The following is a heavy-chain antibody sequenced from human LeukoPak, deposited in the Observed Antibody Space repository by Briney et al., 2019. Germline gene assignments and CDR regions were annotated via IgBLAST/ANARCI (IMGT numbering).Heavy chain of an antibody. D-gene: IGHD5-12*01. Sequence: GRSLRLSCVVPGVTLSSYGMHWVRQAPGKGLEWVAVIWTDGSTRYYADSVKGRFTISRDNSKNTLYLQMNSLRAEDTAVYYYARDTSGYGDYWGQGTLVTVSS. V-gene: IGHV3-33*01. J-gene: IGHJ4*02. CDR2: IWTDGSTR. CDR1: GVTLSSYG. CDR3: ARDTSGYGDY.